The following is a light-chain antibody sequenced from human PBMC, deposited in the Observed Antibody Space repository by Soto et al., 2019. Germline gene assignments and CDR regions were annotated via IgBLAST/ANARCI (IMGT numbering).Light chain of an antibody. Sequence: QSVLTQPVSVSGSPGQSITISCTGTSPNVGVYKLVSWYQQHPGKAPKLIIYEGNQRPSGVSNRFSGSKSGNTASLTISGLQAEDEADYHCCSYAGESTVTFGGGTKVTVL. CDR2: EGN. V-gene: IGLV2-23*01. CDR3: CSYAGESTVT. J-gene: IGLJ2*01. CDR1: SPNVGVYKL.